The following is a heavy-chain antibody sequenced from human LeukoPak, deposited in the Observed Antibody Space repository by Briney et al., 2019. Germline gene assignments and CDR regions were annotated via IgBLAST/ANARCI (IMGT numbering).Heavy chain of an antibody. J-gene: IGHJ6*03. CDR3: ARDTVTTYYYYTDV. CDR1: GGSISSYY. D-gene: IGHD4-11*01. V-gene: IGHV4-59*01. Sequence: SETLSLTCTVSGGSISSYYWSWIRQPPGKGLEWIGYIYYSGSTNYNPSLKSRVTISVDTSKNQFSLKLSSVTAADTAVYYCARDTVTTYYYYTDVWGKGTTVTVSS. CDR2: IYYSGST.